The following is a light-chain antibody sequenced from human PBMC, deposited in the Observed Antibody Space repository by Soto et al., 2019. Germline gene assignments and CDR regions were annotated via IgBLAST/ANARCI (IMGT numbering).Light chain of an antibody. Sequence: VIWMTQSPSLLSASTGDRVTISCRMSQGIRSYLAWYQQKPGKAPDLLIYAASTLQSGVPSRFSGSGSGTDFTLTISCLQSEDFATYYCQQYYSFPLTFGGGTKVEIK. V-gene: IGKV1D-8*01. CDR3: QQYYSFPLT. CDR1: QGIRSY. CDR2: AAS. J-gene: IGKJ4*01.